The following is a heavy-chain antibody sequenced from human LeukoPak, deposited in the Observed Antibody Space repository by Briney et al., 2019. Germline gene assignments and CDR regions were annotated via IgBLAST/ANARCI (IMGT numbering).Heavy chain of an antibody. CDR1: GVSLSGYD. V-gene: IGHV4-34*01. Sequence: SETLSFPCAVYGVSLSGYDWSWIRQPPGKGLEWIGEINHSGSTNYNPSLKSRVTISVDTSKNQFYLKLSSVTAADTAVYYCARVKSGWDGGVRPYFAYWGQETLVTVSS. D-gene: IGHD6-19*01. CDR2: INHSGST. J-gene: IGHJ4*02. CDR3: ARVKSGWDGGVRPYFAY.